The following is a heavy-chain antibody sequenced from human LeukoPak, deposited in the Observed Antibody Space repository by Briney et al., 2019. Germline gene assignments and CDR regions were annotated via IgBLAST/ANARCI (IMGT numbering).Heavy chain of an antibody. CDR1: GFTFSSYA. V-gene: IGHV3-30-3*01. CDR2: ISYDGSNK. Sequence: GGSLRLSCAASGFTFSSYAMHWVRQAPGKGLEWVAVISYDGSNKYYADSVKGRFTISRDNSKNTLYLQMNSLRAEDTAVYYCAREGYGGNDPRAYYFDYWGQGTLVTVSS. J-gene: IGHJ4*02. D-gene: IGHD4-17*01. CDR3: AREGYGGNDPRAYYFDY.